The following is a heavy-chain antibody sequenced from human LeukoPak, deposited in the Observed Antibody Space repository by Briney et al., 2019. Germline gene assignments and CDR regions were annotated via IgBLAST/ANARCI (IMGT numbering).Heavy chain of an antibody. D-gene: IGHD3-10*01. CDR1: GFTFSSNG. CDR2: IRYDGSNK. Sequence: GGSLRLSCAATGFTFSSNGMHWVRQAPGKWLEWVAFIRYDGSNKYYADSVRGRFTISRDNSKNTLYLQMNSLRAEDTAVYYCAKDRGSSGSYYTFDYWGQGTLVSVSS. V-gene: IGHV3-30*02. CDR3: AKDRGSSGSYYTFDY. J-gene: IGHJ4*02.